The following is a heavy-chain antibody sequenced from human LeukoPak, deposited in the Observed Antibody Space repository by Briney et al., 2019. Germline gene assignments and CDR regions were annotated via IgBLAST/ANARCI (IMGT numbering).Heavy chain of an antibody. V-gene: IGHV5-51*01. Sequence: GESLKSSCKGSGYSFTSYWIGWERQMPGKGLEWMGIIYPGDSDTRYSPSFQGQGTISADKSISTAYLQWSSLKASDTAMYYCARQSDVDTAMVSENWFDPWGQGTLVTVSS. CDR2: IYPGDSDT. CDR3: ARQSDVDTAMVSENWFDP. J-gene: IGHJ5*02. D-gene: IGHD5-18*01. CDR1: GYSFTSYW.